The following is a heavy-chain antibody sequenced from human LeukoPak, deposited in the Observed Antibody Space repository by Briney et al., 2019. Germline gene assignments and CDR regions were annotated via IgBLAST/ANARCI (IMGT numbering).Heavy chain of an antibody. D-gene: IGHD3-22*01. J-gene: IGHJ4*02. Sequence: ASVKVSCKASGYTFTGYYMHWVRQAPGQGLEWMGWINPNTGDTHYAQKFQGRVTMTRDTSISTAYMELSRLRSDDTAVYYCASPRYYDSSGYYYATEFDYWGQGTLVTVSS. CDR2: INPNTGDT. CDR1: GYTFTGYY. CDR3: ASPRYYDSSGYYYATEFDY. V-gene: IGHV1-2*02.